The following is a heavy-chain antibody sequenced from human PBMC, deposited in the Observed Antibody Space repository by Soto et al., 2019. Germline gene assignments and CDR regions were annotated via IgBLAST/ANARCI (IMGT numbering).Heavy chain of an antibody. CDR1: GGSISSYY. CDR2: IYYSGST. D-gene: IGHD5-18*01. CDR3: ARVIQAFAGYSYGSYYFDY. V-gene: IGHV4-59*01. Sequence: QVQLQESGPGLVKPSETLSLTCTVSGGSISSYYWSWIRQPPGKGLEWIGYIYYSGSTNYNPSLKSRVTISVDTSKNQFSLKLSSVTAADTAVYYCARVIQAFAGYSYGSYYFDYWGQGTLVTVSS. J-gene: IGHJ4*02.